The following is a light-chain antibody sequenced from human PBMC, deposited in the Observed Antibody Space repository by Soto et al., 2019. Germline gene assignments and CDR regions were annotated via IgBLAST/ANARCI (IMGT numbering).Light chain of an antibody. V-gene: IGKV1-39*01. CDR1: QNIASS. CDR2: VAS. CDR3: QQSDSQWT. Sequence: DIQMTQTPASLSASVGDRVTITCRASQNIASSVNWYQQKPGEAPKLLIYVASSLQSGVPSRFSGSGSGTDFTFTSSSLQPEDFATYYCQQSDSQWTFGEGTKVDIK. J-gene: IGKJ1*01.